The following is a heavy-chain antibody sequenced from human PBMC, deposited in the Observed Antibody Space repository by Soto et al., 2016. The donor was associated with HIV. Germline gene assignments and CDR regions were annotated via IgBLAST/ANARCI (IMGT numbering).Heavy chain of an antibody. J-gene: IGHJ3*02. CDR2: IYYSGST. V-gene: IGHV4-39*01. Sequence: QLQLQESGPGLVKPSETLSLTCSVSGGSISSSSYYWGWIRQPPGKGLECIGTIYYSGSTYYNPSLKSRVTISVDTSKNQFSLKLSSVTAADTAVYYCARHYHLSSGWTRRSAFDIWGQGTMVIVSS. D-gene: IGHD6-19*01. CDR1: GGSISSSSYY. CDR3: ARHYHLSSGWTRRSAFDI.